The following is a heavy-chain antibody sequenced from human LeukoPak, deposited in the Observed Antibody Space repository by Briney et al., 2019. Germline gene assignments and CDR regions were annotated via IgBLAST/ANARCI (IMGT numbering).Heavy chain of an antibody. J-gene: IGHJ4*02. CDR2: IWYDGSNK. Sequence: GRSLRLSYAASGLTFSNYGMHWVRQAPGKGLEWVALIWYDGSNKYYADSVRGRFTISRDNSKNTLYLQMKSLRVEDTAVYYCARAGVGAIYYFNYWGQGTLVTVSS. V-gene: IGHV3-33*01. CDR1: GLTFSNYG. D-gene: IGHD1-26*01. CDR3: ARAGVGAIYYFNY.